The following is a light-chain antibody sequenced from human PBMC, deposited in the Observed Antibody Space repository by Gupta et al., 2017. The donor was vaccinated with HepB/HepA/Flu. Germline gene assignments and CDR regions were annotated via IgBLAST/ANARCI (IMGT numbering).Light chain of an antibody. J-gene: IGLJ2*01. V-gene: IGLV1-44*01. CDR2: SNN. Sequence: QSVLPQPPSASGTPRPRVTIPCSGSTSNIGSNTVNCYQQLPGTAPNLLIYSNNQRPSGVPDRFPGSKSGTSASLAISELQSEDEADYYCAAWDDSLNGPNVVFGGGTKLTVL. CDR3: AAWDDSLNGPNVV. CDR1: TSNIGSNT.